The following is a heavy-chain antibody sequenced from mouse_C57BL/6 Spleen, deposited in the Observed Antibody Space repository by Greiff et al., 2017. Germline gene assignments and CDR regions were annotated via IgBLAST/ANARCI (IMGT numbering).Heavy chain of an antibody. D-gene: IGHD6-1*01. CDR2: IDPSDSYT. CDR3: ARHPVRQAMDY. CDR1: GYTFTSYW. J-gene: IGHJ4*01. V-gene: IGHV1-69*01. Sequence: VQLQQPGAELVMPGASVKLSCKASGYTFTSYWMHWVKQRPGQGLEWIGEIDPSDSYTNYNQKFKGKSTLTVDKSSSTAYMQLSSLASEDSAVYYCARHPVRQAMDYWGQGTSVTVSS.